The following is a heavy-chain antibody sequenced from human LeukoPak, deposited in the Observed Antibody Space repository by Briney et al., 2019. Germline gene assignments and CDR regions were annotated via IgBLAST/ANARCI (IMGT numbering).Heavy chain of an antibody. Sequence: GESLRICCKGSGNSFTNYWSSWVRQKPGKGLEWMGRIDPSDSYTDYSPSFQGHVAISADKSVYTAYLQWSSLKASDTAMYYCARPLTGGYTPLDYWGQGTLVTVSS. CDR1: GNSFTNYW. CDR2: IDPSDSYT. CDR3: ARPLTGGYTPLDY. V-gene: IGHV5-10-1*01. D-gene: IGHD3-22*01. J-gene: IGHJ4*02.